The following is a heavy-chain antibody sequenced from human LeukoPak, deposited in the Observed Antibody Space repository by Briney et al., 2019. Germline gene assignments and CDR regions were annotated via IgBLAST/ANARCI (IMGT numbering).Heavy chain of an antibody. CDR1: GFTVSRKY. CDR3: ARGAVAGPYYFDY. J-gene: IGHJ4*02. Sequence: GGSLRLSCAASGFTVSRKYMSWVRQAPGKGLEWVSVLYSGGTTYYADSVKGRFTISRDNSKNTLYLQMNSLRAEDTAVYYCARGAVAGPYYFDYWGQGTLVTVSS. D-gene: IGHD6-19*01. CDR2: LYSGGTT. V-gene: IGHV3-53*01.